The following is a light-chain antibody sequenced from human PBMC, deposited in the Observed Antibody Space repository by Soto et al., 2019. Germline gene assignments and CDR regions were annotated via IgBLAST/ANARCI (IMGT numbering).Light chain of an antibody. CDR2: GNG. Sequence: QAVVTQPPSVSGAPGQRVTISCTGSSSNIGAGHDVHWYQHLPGTAPKLLIYGNGNRPSGVPDRFSGSKSGTSASLAITGLQAEDEADYYCQSYDSSLRGSEVFGTGTKVTVL. CDR1: SSNIGAGHD. V-gene: IGLV1-40*01. CDR3: QSYDSSLRGSEV. J-gene: IGLJ1*01.